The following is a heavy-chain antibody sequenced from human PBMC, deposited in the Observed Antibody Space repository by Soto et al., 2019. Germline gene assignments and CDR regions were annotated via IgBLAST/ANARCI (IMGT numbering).Heavy chain of an antibody. V-gene: IGHV3-9*01. J-gene: IGHJ3*02. Sequence: GGSLRLSCAASGFTFDDYAMHWVRQAPGKGLEWVSGISWNSGSIGYADSVKGRFTISRDNAKNSLYLQMNSLRAEDTALYYCAKDLKTYYGSGSYYNEDAFDIWGQGTMVTVSS. CDR2: ISWNSGSI. CDR1: GFTFDDYA. D-gene: IGHD3-10*01. CDR3: AKDLKTYYGSGSYYNEDAFDI.